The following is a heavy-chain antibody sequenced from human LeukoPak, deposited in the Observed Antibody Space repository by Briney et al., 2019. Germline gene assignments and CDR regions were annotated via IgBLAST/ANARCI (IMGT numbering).Heavy chain of an antibody. Sequence: GGSLRLSCAASGFTFSSYWMHWVRQAPGKGLVWVSRINSDGSSTSYADSVKGRFTISRDNAKNTLYLQMNSLRAEDTAVYYCAPFNPGDYGGFVYWGQGTLVTVSS. CDR1: GFTFSSYW. J-gene: IGHJ4*02. D-gene: IGHD4-17*01. CDR2: INSDGSST. V-gene: IGHV3-74*01. CDR3: APFNPGDYGGFVY.